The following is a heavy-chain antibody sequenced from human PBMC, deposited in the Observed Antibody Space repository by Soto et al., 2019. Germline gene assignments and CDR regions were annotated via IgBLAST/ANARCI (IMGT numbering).Heavy chain of an antibody. V-gene: IGHV3-7*03. CDR1: GFTFSSYW. J-gene: IGHJ6*02. CDR3: ARENYGSGRYERTGYYGMDV. Sequence: EVQLVESGGGLVQPGGSLRLSCVASGFTFSSYWMTWVRQAPGKGLEWVANIKQDGSEKYYVDSVKGRFTISRDNANNSLYLQMNSLRAEETAVYNCARENYGSGRYERTGYYGMDVWGQGTTVTVSS. D-gene: IGHD3-10*01. CDR2: IKQDGSEK.